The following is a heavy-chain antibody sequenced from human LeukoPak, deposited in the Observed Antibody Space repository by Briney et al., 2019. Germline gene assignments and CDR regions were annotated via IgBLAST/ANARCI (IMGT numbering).Heavy chain of an antibody. CDR2: INPNSGGT. D-gene: IGHD1-1*01. CDR1: GYTFTGYY. V-gene: IGHV1-2*04. Sequence: GASVKVPCKASGYTFTGYYMHWVRQAPGQGLEWMGWINPNSGGTNYAQKFQGWVTMTRDTSISTAYMELSRLRSDDTAVYYCARDRQYNWNDGGLDVWGQGTTVTVSS. J-gene: IGHJ6*02. CDR3: ARDRQYNWNDGGLDV.